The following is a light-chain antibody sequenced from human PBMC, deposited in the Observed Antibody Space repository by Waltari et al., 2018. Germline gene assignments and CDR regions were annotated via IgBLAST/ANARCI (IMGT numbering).Light chain of an antibody. V-gene: IGKV1-5*03. Sequence: DIQLPQSPSTLSASVGDRRTITSRASQSISSYLAWYQQKPGKAPKLLISKASTLGSGVPARFSGSGSGTEVTLTISSLQPDDFATYYCQQYNRYSTFGQGTKVEIK. CDR2: KAS. CDR1: QSISSY. CDR3: QQYNRYST. J-gene: IGKJ1*01.